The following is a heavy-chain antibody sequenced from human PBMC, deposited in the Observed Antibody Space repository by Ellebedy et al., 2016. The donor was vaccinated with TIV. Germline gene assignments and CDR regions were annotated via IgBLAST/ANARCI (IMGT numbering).Heavy chain of an antibody. CDR3: ARAASANFDWFPVDY. V-gene: IGHV1-69*13. D-gene: IGHD3-9*01. CDR2: IIPNFGAA. CDR1: GGTFSNCV. J-gene: IGHJ4*02. Sequence: SVKVSCXASGGTFSNCVFNWVRQAPGQELEWMGGIIPNFGAASYAQKFHGRVTITADESTTTVYMEMSSLRYDDTAMYYCARAASANFDWFPVDYWGQGALVTVSS.